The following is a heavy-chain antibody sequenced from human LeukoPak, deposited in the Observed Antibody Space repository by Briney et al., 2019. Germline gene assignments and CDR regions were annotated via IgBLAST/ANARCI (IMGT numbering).Heavy chain of an antibody. V-gene: IGHV3-30*04. CDR2: ISYEGSNK. Sequence: GRSLRLSCAASGFTFSSYAMQWVRQVPGKWLEWVAVISYEGSNKYYADSVNGRFTISRDNSTNTLYLQMTSLRAEDTAVYYCARGEKEHIVVVTAILLFDYWGQGTLVTVSS. J-gene: IGHJ4*02. CDR3: ARGEKEHIVVVTAILLFDY. CDR1: GFTFSSYA. D-gene: IGHD2-21*02.